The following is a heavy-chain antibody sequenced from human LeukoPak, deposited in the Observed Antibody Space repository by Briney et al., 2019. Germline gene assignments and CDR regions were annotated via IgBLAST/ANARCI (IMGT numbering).Heavy chain of an antibody. V-gene: IGHV3-48*03. Sequence: GGSLRLSCAASGFTFSSYEMNWVRQAPGKGLEWVSYISSSGSTIYYADSVKGRFTISRDNAKNSLYLQMNSLRAEDTAVYYCATRYYYDSSGYSTSFDYWGQGTLVTVSS. CDR1: GFTFSSYE. CDR2: ISSSGSTI. D-gene: IGHD3-22*01. J-gene: IGHJ4*02. CDR3: ATRYYYDSSGYSTSFDY.